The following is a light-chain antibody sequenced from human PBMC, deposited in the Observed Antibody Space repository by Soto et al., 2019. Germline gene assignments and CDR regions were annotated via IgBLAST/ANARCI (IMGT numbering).Light chain of an antibody. Sequence: QSVLTQPASVSGSPGQSITISCTGTSSDVGGYNYVSWYQQHPGKAPKLMIYEVSKRPSGVSNRFSGSKSGNTASLTISGLQAEDEADYSCSSYTSSTVVFGGGTKLTVL. CDR1: SSDVGGYNY. CDR2: EVS. J-gene: IGLJ2*01. CDR3: SSYTSSTVV. V-gene: IGLV2-14*01.